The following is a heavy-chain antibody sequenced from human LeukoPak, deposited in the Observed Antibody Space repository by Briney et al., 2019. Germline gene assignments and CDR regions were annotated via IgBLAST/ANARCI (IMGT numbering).Heavy chain of an antibody. V-gene: IGHV4-39*07. Sequence: SETLSLTCTVSGGSISSSSYYWGWIRQPPGKGLERIGSIYYSGSTYYNPSLKSRVTISVDTSKNQFSLKLSSVTAADTAVYYCARDGYSSGWPSDYWGQGTLVTVSS. D-gene: IGHD6-19*01. CDR3: ARDGYSSGWPSDY. CDR2: IYYSGST. J-gene: IGHJ4*02. CDR1: GGSISSSSYY.